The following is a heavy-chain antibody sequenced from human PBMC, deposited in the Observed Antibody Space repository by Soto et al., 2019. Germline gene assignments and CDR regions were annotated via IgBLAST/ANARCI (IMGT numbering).Heavy chain of an antibody. CDR3: CSGSYYNVIDS. D-gene: IGHD3-10*02. Sequence: QVQLQESGPGLVKPSDTLSLTCAVSGYSISSSNWWGWIRQPPGKGLEWIGYLYYSGGTYYNPSLKSRITMSVDTSKNQFSLKLSSVTAVDTAVYYCCSGSYYNVIDSWGQGTLVTVSS. J-gene: IGHJ4*02. CDR2: LYYSGGT. V-gene: IGHV4-28*01. CDR1: GYSISSSNW.